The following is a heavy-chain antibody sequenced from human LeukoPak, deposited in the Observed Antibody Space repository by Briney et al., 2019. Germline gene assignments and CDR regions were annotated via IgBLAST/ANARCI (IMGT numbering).Heavy chain of an antibody. Sequence: GGSLRLSCAASGFTLRNYSMNWVRQAPGKGLEWVSSISSSGSYIYYADSMKGRFTISRDNAKNSLYLQMNSLRAEDTAVYYCARDLYYDGSGGDLSGRGTLVTVSS. D-gene: IGHD3-22*01. CDR1: GFTLRNYS. CDR3: ARDLYYDGSGGDL. V-gene: IGHV3-21*06. J-gene: IGHJ2*01. CDR2: ISSSGSYI.